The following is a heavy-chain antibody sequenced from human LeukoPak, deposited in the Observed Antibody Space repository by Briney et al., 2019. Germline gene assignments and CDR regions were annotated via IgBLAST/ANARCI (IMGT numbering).Heavy chain of an antibody. J-gene: IGHJ4*02. Sequence: SQTLSLTCAVSGGSISSGGYSWSWIRQPPGKGLEWIGYIYYSGSTYYNPSLKSRVTISVDTSKNQFSLKLSSVTAADTAVYYCARVDSSSWSLYYFDYWGQGTLVTVSS. V-gene: IGHV4-30-4*07. CDR1: GGSISSGGYS. CDR3: ARVDSSSWSLYYFDY. CDR2: IYYSGST. D-gene: IGHD6-13*01.